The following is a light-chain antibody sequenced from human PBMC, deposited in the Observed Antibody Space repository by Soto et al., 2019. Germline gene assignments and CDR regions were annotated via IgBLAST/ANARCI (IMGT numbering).Light chain of an antibody. V-gene: IGKV3-20*01. CDR1: QSVSSSF. CDR2: SSS. J-gene: IGKJ4*01. CDR3: QQYGRSPLP. Sequence: EIVLTQSPGTLSLSPGERAILSCRASQSVSSSFLAWYQQKPGQAPRLLIYSSSNRATGIPDRFSGSGSGTDFTLTISRLEPADFAVYYCQQYGRSPLPFGGGTKVEIK.